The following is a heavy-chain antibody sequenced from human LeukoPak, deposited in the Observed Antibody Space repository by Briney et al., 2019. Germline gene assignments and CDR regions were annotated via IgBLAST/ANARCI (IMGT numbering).Heavy chain of an antibody. Sequence: GGSLRLSCAASGFTFSSYGMHWVRQAPGKGLEWVAFIRYDGSNKYYADSVKGRFTISRDNSKNTLYLQMNSLRAEDTAVYYCARVVRGSGSPFDYWGQGTLVTVSS. CDR3: ARVVRGSGSPFDY. D-gene: IGHD3-10*01. V-gene: IGHV3-30*02. CDR1: GFTFSSYG. J-gene: IGHJ4*02. CDR2: IRYDGSNK.